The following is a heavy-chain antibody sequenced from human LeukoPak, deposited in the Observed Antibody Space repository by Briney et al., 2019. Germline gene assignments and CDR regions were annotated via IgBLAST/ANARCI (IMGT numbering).Heavy chain of an antibody. Sequence: RASVKVSCKASGGTFSSYAISWVRQAPGQGLEWMGGIIPIFGTANYAQKFQGRVTITADESTSTAYMELSSLRSEDTAVYYCARSGQRTDTMIVVVKDFDYWGQGTLVTVSS. V-gene: IGHV1-69*01. CDR2: IIPIFGTA. J-gene: IGHJ4*02. CDR1: GGTFSSYA. CDR3: ARSGQRTDTMIVVVKDFDY. D-gene: IGHD3-22*01.